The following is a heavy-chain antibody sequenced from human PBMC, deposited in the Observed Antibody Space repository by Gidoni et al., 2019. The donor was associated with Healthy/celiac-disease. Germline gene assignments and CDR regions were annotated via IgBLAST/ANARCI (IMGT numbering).Heavy chain of an antibody. Sequence: QVQLVQSGAEVKKPGASVKVSCTASGYTFTSYGISWVRQAPGQGLEWMGWISAYNGNTNYAQKLQGRVTMTTDTSTSTAYMELRSLRYDDTAVYYCARDGRWYYDSSGYPHQDAFDIWGQGTMVTVSS. J-gene: IGHJ3*02. CDR3: ARDGRWYYDSSGYPHQDAFDI. D-gene: IGHD3-22*01. CDR1: GYTFTSYG. CDR2: ISAYNGNT. V-gene: IGHV1-18*01.